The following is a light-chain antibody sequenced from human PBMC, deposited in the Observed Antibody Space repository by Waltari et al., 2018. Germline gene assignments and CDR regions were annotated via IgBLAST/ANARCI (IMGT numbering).Light chain of an antibody. CDR1: ALPQPY. Sequence: SYELTQPPSVSVSPGQTARITCSGDALPQPYTYWYQQKPGQAPVLVIYKDTARPSGIPERFSGSSSGTTVTLTISGLQAEDEADYYCQSADSSGTYWMFGGGTKLTVL. V-gene: IGLV3-25*03. CDR3: QSADSSGTYWM. CDR2: KDT. J-gene: IGLJ3*02.